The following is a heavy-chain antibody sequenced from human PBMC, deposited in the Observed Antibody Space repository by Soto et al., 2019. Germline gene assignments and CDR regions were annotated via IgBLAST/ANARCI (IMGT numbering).Heavy chain of an antibody. CDR1: GFTFSTYA. CDR2: VNDNGDRT. J-gene: IGHJ1*01. Sequence: EVQLLESGGGLVQPGGSLRLSCAASGFTFSTYAMSWVRQAPGKGLEWVATVNDNGDRTYYADSVKGRFFISRDDSKNTVDLLMNSLRADDTAVYYCAKDFGGIHFQYWGQGTLVTVSS. V-gene: IGHV3-23*01. CDR3: AKDFGGIHFQY. D-gene: IGHD3-3*01.